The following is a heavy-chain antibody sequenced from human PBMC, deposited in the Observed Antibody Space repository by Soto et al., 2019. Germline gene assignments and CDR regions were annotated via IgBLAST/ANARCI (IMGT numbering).Heavy chain of an antibody. J-gene: IGHJ6*02. CDR1: GGSFSGFY. CDR2: INDSGTT. D-gene: IGHD1-1*01. V-gene: IGHV4-34*02. Sequence: QVQLEQWGAGLLKPSETLSLTCAIYGGSFSGFYWSWIRQPPGKGLEWIGEINDSGTTNYNPSLKGRVTISADTSKTHFSLRLTSVTAADTAVYYCARETSQHVYSHYGMDVWGQGTTVTVSS. CDR3: ARETSQHVYSHYGMDV.